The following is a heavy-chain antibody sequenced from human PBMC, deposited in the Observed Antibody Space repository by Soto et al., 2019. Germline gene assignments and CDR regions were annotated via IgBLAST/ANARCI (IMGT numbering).Heavy chain of an antibody. V-gene: IGHV1-69*13. Sequence: SVKVSCKASGYSFTSYAISWARQAPGQGLEWMGGIIPIFGTANYAQKFQGRVTITADESTSTAYMELSSLRSEDTAVYYCARQTVVAATRYYYYGMDVWGQGTTVTVSS. CDR1: GYSFTSYA. CDR2: IIPIFGTA. CDR3: ARQTVVAATRYYYYGMDV. D-gene: IGHD2-15*01. J-gene: IGHJ6*02.